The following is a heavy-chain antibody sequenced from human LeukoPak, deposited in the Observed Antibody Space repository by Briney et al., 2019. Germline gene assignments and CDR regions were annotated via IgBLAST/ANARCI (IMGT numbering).Heavy chain of an antibody. V-gene: IGHV1-24*01. D-gene: IGHD6-19*01. CDR3: ARDGNGWYVNDAFDI. J-gene: IGHJ3*02. CDR2: FDPEDGET. Sequence: ASVKVSCKVSGYTLTELSMHWVRQAPGKGLEWMGGFDPEDGETFYAQKFQGRVTMTRDTSISTAYMELSRLRSDDTAVYYCARDGNGWYVNDAFDIWGQGTMVTVSS. CDR1: GYTLTELS.